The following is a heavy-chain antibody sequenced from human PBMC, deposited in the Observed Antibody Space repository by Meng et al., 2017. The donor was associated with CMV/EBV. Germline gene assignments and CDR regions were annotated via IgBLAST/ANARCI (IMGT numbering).Heavy chain of an antibody. J-gene: IGHJ4*02. CDR2: IYTSGST. CDR3: ARVRGGRIDY. CDR1: CGSSSSGCYY. Sequence: QVHLTGPGPGLLKPSQTLPLPCPVSCGSSSSGCYYWSWIRQPAGKGLEWIGRIYTSGSTNYNPSLKSRVTISVDTSKNQFSLKLSSVTAADTAVYYCARVRGGRIDYWGQGTLVTVSS. V-gene: IGHV4-61*02.